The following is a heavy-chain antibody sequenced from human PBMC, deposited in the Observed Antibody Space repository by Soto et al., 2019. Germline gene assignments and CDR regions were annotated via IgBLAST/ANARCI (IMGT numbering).Heavy chain of an antibody. V-gene: IGHV5-10-1*01. CDR2: IDPSDSYT. CDR3: ARHLRADYGEERMDV. CDR1: GYNFTIYW. D-gene: IGHD4-17*01. J-gene: IGHJ6*02. Sequence: GESLKISCQGSGYNFTIYWISWVRQMPGKGLEWMGRIDPSDSYTTYSPSFEGHVSISVDKSITSAFLQWRSLEASDSALYYCARHLRADYGEERMDVWGQGTTVTVSS.